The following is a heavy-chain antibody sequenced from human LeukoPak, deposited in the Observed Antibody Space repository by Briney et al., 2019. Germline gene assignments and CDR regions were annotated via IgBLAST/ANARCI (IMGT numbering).Heavy chain of an antibody. CDR3: ATSLYFDWLLNY. D-gene: IGHD3-9*01. Sequence: ASVKASCKVSGYTLTELSMHWVRQAPGKGLEWMGGFDPEDGETIYAQKFQGRVTMTEDTSTDTAYMELSSLRSEDTAVYYCATSLYFDWLLNYWGQGTLVTVSS. J-gene: IGHJ4*02. CDR2: FDPEDGET. V-gene: IGHV1-24*01. CDR1: GYTLTELS.